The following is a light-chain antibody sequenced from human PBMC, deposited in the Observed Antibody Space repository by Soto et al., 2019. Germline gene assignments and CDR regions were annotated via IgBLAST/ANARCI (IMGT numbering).Light chain of an antibody. CDR2: GAS. V-gene: IGKV3-15*01. Sequence: IVMTQSPATLSVSPGERATLSCRASQSVSSNLAWYQQKPGQAPRLLIYGASTRATGIPDRLSGSGSGTDFTLTISRLEPEDFAVYYCQQYATSPITFGQGTRLEIK. CDR3: QQYATSPIT. J-gene: IGKJ5*01. CDR1: QSVSSN.